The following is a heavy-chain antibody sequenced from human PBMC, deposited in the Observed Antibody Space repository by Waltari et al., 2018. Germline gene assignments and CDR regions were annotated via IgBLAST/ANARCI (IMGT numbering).Heavy chain of an antibody. CDR1: GSSMKNYI. V-gene: IGHV3-7*01. D-gene: IGHD3-16*01. J-gene: IGHJ4*02. CDR2: IKQDGSDK. CDR3: MRGGGAGDY. Sequence: VQLGAAGGELVQHGGCLSLFCTDPGSSMKNYIMIWGRQAPGKGLEWVANIKQDGSDKHYVDSVKGRFTISRDNAKNSIYLQMNSLRVEDTAVYYCMRGGGAGDYWGQGTLVTVSS.